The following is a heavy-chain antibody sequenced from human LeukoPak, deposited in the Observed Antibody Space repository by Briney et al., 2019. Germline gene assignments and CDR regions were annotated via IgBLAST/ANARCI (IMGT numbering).Heavy chain of an antibody. J-gene: IGHJ4*02. D-gene: IGHD3-22*01. CDR2: IHHSGVT. Sequence: PSETLSLTCTVSGYSISSGYYWSWIRQPPGKRLEWIATIHHSGVTYYNPSLKSRVTMSVDTSKNQFSLKLGSVTAAGTAVYYCARYTANTAGYSFDFWGQGALVTVSS. CDR3: ARYTANTAGYSFDF. CDR1: GYSISSGYY. V-gene: IGHV4-38-2*02.